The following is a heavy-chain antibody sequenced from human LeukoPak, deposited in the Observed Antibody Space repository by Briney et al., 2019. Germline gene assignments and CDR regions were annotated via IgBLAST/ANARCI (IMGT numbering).Heavy chain of an antibody. D-gene: IGHD3-22*01. CDR1: GYTFTSYY. CDR3: ARDVGGRGYYYDSSGYSYWFDP. Sequence: ASVKVSCKASGYTFTSYYMYWVRQAPGQGLEWMGIINPSGGSTSYAQKFQGRVTMTRDMSTSTVYMELSSLRSEDTAVYYCARDVGGRGYYYDSSGYSYWFDPWGQGTLVTVSS. V-gene: IGHV1-46*01. J-gene: IGHJ5*02. CDR2: INPSGGST.